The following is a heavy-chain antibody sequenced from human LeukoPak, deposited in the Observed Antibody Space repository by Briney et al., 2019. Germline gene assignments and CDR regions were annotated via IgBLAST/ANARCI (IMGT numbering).Heavy chain of an antibody. CDR1: GFTFSSYW. D-gene: IGHD5-24*01. J-gene: IGHJ3*02. CDR3: ARGVQGWDGFDAFDI. V-gene: IGHV3-74*01. CDR2: INSDGSST. Sequence: PGGSLRLSCAASGFTFSSYWMHWVRQAPGKGLVWVSRINSDGSSTSYADSVKGRFTISRDNSKNTLYLQMNSLRAEDTAVYYCARGVQGWDGFDAFDIWGQGTMVTVSS.